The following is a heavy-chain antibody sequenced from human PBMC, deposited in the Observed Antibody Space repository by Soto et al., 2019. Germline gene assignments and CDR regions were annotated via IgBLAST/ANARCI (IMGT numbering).Heavy chain of an antibody. J-gene: IGHJ6*02. CDR1: GYTFTSYY. CDR3: ARTGILWFGEFYYYGMDV. V-gene: IGHV1-46*01. CDR2: INPSGGST. D-gene: IGHD3-10*01. Sequence: ASVKVSCKASGYTFTSYYMHWVRQAPGQGLEWMGIINPSGGSTSYAQKFQGRVTMTRDTSTSTVYMELSSLRSEDTAVYYCARTGILWFGEFYYYGMDVWGQGTTVTVSS.